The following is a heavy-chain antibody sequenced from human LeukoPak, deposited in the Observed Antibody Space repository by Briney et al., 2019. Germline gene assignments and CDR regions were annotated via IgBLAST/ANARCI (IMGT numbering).Heavy chain of an antibody. CDR3: ARQHSDYVWGSYRSDY. V-gene: IGHV4-39*01. J-gene: IGHJ4*02. CDR1: GGSISGSSYY. CDR2: IYYSGST. D-gene: IGHD3-16*02. Sequence: PSETLSLTCTVSGGSISGSSYYWGWIRQPPGKGLEWIGHIYYSGSTYYNPSLKSRVTISVDTSKNQFSLKLSSVTAADTAVYYCARQHSDYVWGSYRSDYWGQGTLVTVFS.